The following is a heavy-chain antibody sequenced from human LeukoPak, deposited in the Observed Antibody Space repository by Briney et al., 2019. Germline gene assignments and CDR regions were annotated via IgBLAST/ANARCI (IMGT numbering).Heavy chain of an antibody. CDR2: ISSGSSTI. CDR3: ARDSSSSWYNWFDP. J-gene: IGHJ5*02. D-gene: IGHD6-13*01. CDR1: GFTFSSYS. V-gene: IGHV3-48*02. Sequence: GGSLRLSCAASGFTFSSYSMNWVRQAPGKGLEWVSYISSGSSTIYYADSVKGRFTISRDNAKNSLYLQMNSLRDEDTAVYYCARDSSSSWYNWFDPWGQGTLVTVSS.